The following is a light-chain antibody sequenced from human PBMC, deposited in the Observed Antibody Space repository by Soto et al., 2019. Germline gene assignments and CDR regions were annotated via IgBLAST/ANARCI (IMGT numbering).Light chain of an antibody. CDR1: QSLVYSDGNAY. CDR2: QGS. J-gene: IGKJ1*01. V-gene: IGKV2-30*01. CDR3: MQGTHWPPT. Sequence: DVVMTQSPLSLPVTLGQPASISCWSSQSLVYSDGNAYLSPRRLIYQGSKRDSGVPDRFSGSGSGTDFTLKISRVEADDVGVYYCMQGTHWPPTFGRGTKVEIK.